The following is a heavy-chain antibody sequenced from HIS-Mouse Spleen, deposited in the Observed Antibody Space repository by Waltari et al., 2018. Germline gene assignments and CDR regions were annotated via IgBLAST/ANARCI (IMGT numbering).Heavy chain of an antibody. CDR2: IYYRGSA. J-gene: IGHJ5*02. CDR3: ARGIAARPWFDP. V-gene: IGHV4-31*03. Sequence: QVQLQESGPGLVKPSQTLSLTCTVSGGSISSGGYYWSWIRQHPGKGLECIGDIYYRGSAYNSPPLKRRVTVSGETSKNQFSLKLSAVTAADTAVYYCARGIAARPWFDPWGQGTLVTVSS. CDR1: GGSISSGGYY. D-gene: IGHD6-6*01.